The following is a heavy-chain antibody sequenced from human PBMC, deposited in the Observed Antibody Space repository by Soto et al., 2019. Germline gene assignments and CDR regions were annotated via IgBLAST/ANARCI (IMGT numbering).Heavy chain of an antibody. Sequence: QVQLVESGGGVVQPGRSLRLSCAASGFTFSSYGMHWVRQAPGKGLEWVAVISYDGSNKYYADSVKGRFTISRDNSKNTLYLQMNRLKAEDTAVYYCAKNGGGTVSKPPDYWGQGTLVTVSS. D-gene: IGHD3-16*01. V-gene: IGHV3-30*18. CDR3: AKNGGGTVSKPPDY. J-gene: IGHJ4*02. CDR1: GFTFSSYG. CDR2: ISYDGSNK.